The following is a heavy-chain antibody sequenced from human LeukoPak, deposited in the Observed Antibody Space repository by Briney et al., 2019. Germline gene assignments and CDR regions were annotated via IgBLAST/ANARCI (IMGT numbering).Heavy chain of an antibody. D-gene: IGHD5-24*01. CDR2: IKQDGSEK. Sequence: PGGSLRLSCAASGFTFSSYAMSWVRQAPGKGLEWVANIKQDGSEKYYVDSVKGRFTISRDNAKNSLYLQMNSLRAEDTAVYYCARDGRRDGYRNWGQGTLVTVSS. J-gene: IGHJ4*02. V-gene: IGHV3-7*01. CDR1: GFTFSSYA. CDR3: ARDGRRDGYRN.